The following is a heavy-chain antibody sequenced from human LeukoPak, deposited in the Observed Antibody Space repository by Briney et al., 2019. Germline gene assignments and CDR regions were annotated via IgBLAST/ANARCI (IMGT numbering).Heavy chain of an antibody. CDR3: VRDDYNWIVDAFHI. J-gene: IGHJ3*02. CDR1: GFTFSSYD. CDR2: IGTAGDI. D-gene: IGHD1-20*01. Sequence: GGSLRLSCAASGFTFSSYDMHWVRQATGKGLEWVSGIGTAGDIYYPGSVKGRFTISRENAKNSLYLQVNSLRAGDTAVYYCVRDDYNWIVDAFHIWGQGTMVTVSS. V-gene: IGHV3-13*01.